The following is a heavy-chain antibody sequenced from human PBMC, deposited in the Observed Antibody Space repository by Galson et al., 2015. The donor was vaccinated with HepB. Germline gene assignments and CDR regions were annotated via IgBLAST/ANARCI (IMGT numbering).Heavy chain of an antibody. CDR2: INHSGST. D-gene: IGHD6-19*01. V-gene: IGHV4-34*01. CDR1: GGSFSGYY. CDR3: AGHLSSGWYALHN. J-gene: IGHJ4*02. Sequence: SETLSLTCAVYGGSFSGYYWSWIRQPPGKGLEWIGEINHSGSTNYNPSLKSRVTISVDTSKNQFSLKLSSVTAADTAVYYCAGHLSSGWYALHNWGQGTLVTVSS.